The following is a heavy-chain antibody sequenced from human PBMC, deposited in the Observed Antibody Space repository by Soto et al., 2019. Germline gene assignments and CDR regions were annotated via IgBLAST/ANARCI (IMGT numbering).Heavy chain of an antibody. Sequence: GGSLRLSCTASGFTFGDYAMSWFRQAPGKGLEWVGFIRSKAYGGTTEYAASVKGRFTISRDDSKSIAYLQMNSLKTEDTAVYYCTSWPLGIAARPVDYWGQGTLVTVSS. CDR1: GFTFGDYA. V-gene: IGHV3-49*03. D-gene: IGHD6-6*01. CDR2: IRSKAYGGTT. J-gene: IGHJ4*02. CDR3: TSWPLGIAARPVDY.